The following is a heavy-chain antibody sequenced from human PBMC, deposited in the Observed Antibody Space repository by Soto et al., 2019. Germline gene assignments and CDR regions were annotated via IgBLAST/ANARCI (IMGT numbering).Heavy chain of an antibody. J-gene: IGHJ4*02. V-gene: IGHV2-5*02. CDR3: ARLKQQPDFDY. CDR1: GFSLSTSGVG. CDR2: IYWDDDK. Sequence: QITLKESGPTRVKPTQTLTLTCTFSGFSLSTSGVGVGWIRQPPGKALEWLALIYWDDDKRYSPSLKSRLTITKDTSKHQVVLTMTNMDPVDTATYYCARLKQQPDFDYWGQGNLGTVSS. D-gene: IGHD6-13*01.